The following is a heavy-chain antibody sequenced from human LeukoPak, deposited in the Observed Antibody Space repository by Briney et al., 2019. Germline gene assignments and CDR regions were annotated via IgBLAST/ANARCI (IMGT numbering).Heavy chain of an antibody. CDR1: GGSISSYY. CDR3: ARDAGGVLPLDY. V-gene: IGHV4-4*08. Sequence: SETLSLTCTVSGGSISSYYWSWIRQPPGKGLEWIGYIYNSGSTNYNPSLKSRVTISVDTSKNQFSLKLSSVTAADTAVYYCARDAGGVLPLDYWGQGTLVTVSS. CDR2: IYNSGST. D-gene: IGHD3-16*01. J-gene: IGHJ4*02.